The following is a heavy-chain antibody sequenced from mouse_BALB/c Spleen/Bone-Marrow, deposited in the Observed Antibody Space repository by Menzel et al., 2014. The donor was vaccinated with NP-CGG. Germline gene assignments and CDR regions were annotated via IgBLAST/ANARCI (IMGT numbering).Heavy chain of an antibody. CDR3: VRDGSSSFAY. CDR1: GFTFNTNA. Sequence: EVQLVESGGGLVQPKGSLKLSCAASGFTFNTNAMNWVRQAPGKGLEWVARIRSKSNNYATYYADSVKDRFTISRDDSQTMLYLQMNNLKTEDTAMYYCVRDGSSSFAYRGQGTLVTVST. D-gene: IGHD1-1*01. V-gene: IGHV10S3*01. J-gene: IGHJ3*01. CDR2: IRSKSNNYAT.